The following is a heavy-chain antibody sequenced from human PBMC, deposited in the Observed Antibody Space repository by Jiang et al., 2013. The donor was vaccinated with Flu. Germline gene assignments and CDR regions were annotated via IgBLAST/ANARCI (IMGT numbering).Heavy chain of an antibody. CDR1: GGSISSNNW. Sequence: PGLVKPSGTLSLTCAVSGGSISSNNWWSWVRQPPGKGLEWIGEISHSGNTNYNPSLKSRVTISVDKSKNQFSLKLSSVTAADTAVYYCARLRVIVTPDAFDIWGQGTMVTVSS. CDR3: ARLRVIVTPDAFDI. CDR2: ISHSGNT. J-gene: IGHJ3*02. D-gene: IGHD3-16*02. V-gene: IGHV4-4*02.